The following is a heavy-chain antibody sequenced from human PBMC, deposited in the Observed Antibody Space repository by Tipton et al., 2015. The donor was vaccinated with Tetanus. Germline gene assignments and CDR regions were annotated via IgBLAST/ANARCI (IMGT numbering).Heavy chain of an antibody. J-gene: IGHJ4*02. CDR3: ARESLHSSAWYGGSLDS. V-gene: IGHV3-21*04. CDR2: VSAASTYK. D-gene: IGHD6-19*01. CDR1: GFTFSSYS. Sequence: SLILSCAASGFTFSSYSMNWVRQAPGKGLEWVSYVSAASTYKYSAESLRGRFTISRDNAKNSLYLQMNSLRVDDTAVYYCARESLHSSAWYGGSLDSWGPGTLVTVSS.